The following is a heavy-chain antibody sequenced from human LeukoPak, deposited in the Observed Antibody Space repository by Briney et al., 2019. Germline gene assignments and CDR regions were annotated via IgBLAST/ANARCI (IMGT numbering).Heavy chain of an antibody. CDR2: IFSDGGT. CDR3: AREPPGAYYFDF. Sequence: ASVKVSCKASGYTFTSYHMHCVRQAPGQGLAWMGIIFSDGGTKYAQTFQGRVTMTRDTSTATVYMELSSLRSEDTAVYYCAREPPGAYYFDFWGQGNPVTVSS. D-gene: IGHD1-14*01. CDR1: GYTFTSYH. V-gene: IGHV1-46*01. J-gene: IGHJ4*02.